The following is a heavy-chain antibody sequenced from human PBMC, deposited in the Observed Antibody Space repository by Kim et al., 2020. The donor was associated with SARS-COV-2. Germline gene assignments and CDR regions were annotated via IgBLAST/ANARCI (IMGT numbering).Heavy chain of an antibody. Sequence: GGSLRLSCAASGFTFSSYAMSWVRQAPGKGLEWVSAISGSGGSTYYADSVKGRFTISRDNSKNTLYLQMNSLRAEDTAVYYCANSRKAYDRGSYYFDYWGQGTLVTVSS. CDR3: ANSRKAYDRGSYYFDY. D-gene: IGHD3-22*01. CDR2: ISGSGGST. CDR1: GFTFSSYA. V-gene: IGHV3-23*01. J-gene: IGHJ4*02.